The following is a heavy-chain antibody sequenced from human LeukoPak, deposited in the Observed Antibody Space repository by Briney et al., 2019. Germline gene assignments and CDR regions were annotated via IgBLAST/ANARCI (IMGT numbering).Heavy chain of an antibody. CDR1: GFTFSSYA. D-gene: IGHD2-8*01. CDR2: ISGSGGSA. V-gene: IGHV3-23*01. Sequence: PGGSLRLSCAASGFTFSSYAMSWVRQAPGKGLEWVSAISGSGGSAYYADSVKGRFTISRDNSKNTLYLQMNSLRAEDTAVYYCAKVGAWVYAIRLFDYWGQGTLVTVSS. CDR3: AKVGAWVYAIRLFDY. J-gene: IGHJ4*02.